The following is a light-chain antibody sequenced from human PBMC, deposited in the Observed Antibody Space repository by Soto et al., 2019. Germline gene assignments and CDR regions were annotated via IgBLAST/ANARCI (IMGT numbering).Light chain of an antibody. V-gene: IGLV2-8*01. CDR3: SSYARNRDIL. Sequence: SALTQPPSASGSPGRSVAISCTGTSSDVGGYNYVSWYQQHPGKAPKLMIYEVSKRPSGVPDRFSGSKSGNTASLTVSGLQAEDEADYYCSSYARNRDILFGGGTQLTVL. J-gene: IGLJ2*01. CDR1: SSDVGGYNY. CDR2: EVS.